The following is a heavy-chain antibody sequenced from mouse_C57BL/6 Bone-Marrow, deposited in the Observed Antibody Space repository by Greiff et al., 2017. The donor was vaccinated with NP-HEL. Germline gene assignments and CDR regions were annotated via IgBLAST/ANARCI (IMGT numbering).Heavy chain of an antibody. D-gene: IGHD2-3*01. V-gene: IGHV1-59*01. Sequence: QVQLQQSGAELVRPGTSVKLSCKASGYTFTSYWMHWVKQRPGQGLEWIGVIDPSDSYTNYNQKFKGKATLTVDTSSSTAYMQLSSLTSEDSAVYYRARRGEVYDGYYSFAYWGQGTLVTVSA. CDR1: GYTFTSYW. J-gene: IGHJ3*01. CDR2: IDPSDSYT. CDR3: ARRGEVYDGYYSFAY.